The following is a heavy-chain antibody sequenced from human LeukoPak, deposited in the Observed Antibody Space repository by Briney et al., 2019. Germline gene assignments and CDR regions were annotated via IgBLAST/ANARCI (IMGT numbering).Heavy chain of an antibody. CDR3: AELGITMIGGV. CDR2: ISGSGYST. J-gene: IGHJ6*04. V-gene: IGHV3-23*01. D-gene: IGHD3-10*02. CDR1: GFTFSSYV. Sequence: GGSLRLSCAASGFTFSSYVMNWVRQAPGKGLEWVSAISGSGYSTYYADSVKGRFTISRDNSKNSLYLQMNSLRAEDTAVYYCAELGITMIGGVWGKGTTVTISS.